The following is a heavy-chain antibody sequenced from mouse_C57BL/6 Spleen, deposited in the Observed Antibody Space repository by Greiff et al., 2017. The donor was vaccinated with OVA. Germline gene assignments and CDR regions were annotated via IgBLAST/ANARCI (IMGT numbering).Heavy chain of an antibody. CDR2: INPGSGGT. CDR3: ARALYDYDVFAY. CDR1: GYAFTNYL. V-gene: IGHV1-54*01. Sequence: QVQLKQSGAELVRPGTSVKVSCKASGYAFTNYLIEWVKQRPGQGLEWIGVINPGSGGTNYNEKFKGKATLTADKSSSTAYMQLSSLTSEDSAVYFCARALYDYDVFAYWGQGTLVTVSA. J-gene: IGHJ3*01. D-gene: IGHD2-4*01.